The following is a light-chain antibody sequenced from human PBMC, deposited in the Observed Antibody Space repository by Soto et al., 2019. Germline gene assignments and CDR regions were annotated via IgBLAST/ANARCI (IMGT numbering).Light chain of an antibody. Sequence: QSALTQPASVSGSPGQSITISCSGSSRAFSGSTHVSWYQQHPDKGPKLLIYEVSNRPSGVSDRFSGSKSGNTASLTISGLLIEDEGDYYCSLYRDSSSPPFVFGSGTKLTVL. V-gene: IGLV2-14*01. J-gene: IGLJ1*01. CDR3: SLYRDSSSPPFV. CDR1: SRAFSGSTH. CDR2: EVS.